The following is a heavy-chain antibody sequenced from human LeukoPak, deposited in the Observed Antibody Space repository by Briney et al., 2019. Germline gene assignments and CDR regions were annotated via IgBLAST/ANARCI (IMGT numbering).Heavy chain of an antibody. CDR1: GFTFSSYS. Sequence: GGSLRLSCAASGFTFSSYSMNWVRQAPGKGLEWASYISSSSSTIYYADSVKGRFTISRDNAKNSLYLQMNSLRAEDTAVYYCARLWSGYSGFDPWGQGTLVTVSS. CDR3: ARLWSGYSGFDP. V-gene: IGHV3-48*01. J-gene: IGHJ5*02. D-gene: IGHD3-3*01. CDR2: ISSSSSTI.